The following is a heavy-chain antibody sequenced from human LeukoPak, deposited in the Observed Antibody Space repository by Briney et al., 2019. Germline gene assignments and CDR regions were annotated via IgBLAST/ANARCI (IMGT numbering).Heavy chain of an antibody. Sequence: GGSLRLSCAASGFTFSNAWMSWVRQAPGKGLEWVGRIKSKTDGGTKDYAAPVKGRFTISRDDSKNTLYLQMNSLKTEDTAVYYCTTEPYYDILTGYYPIDYWGQGTLVTVSS. D-gene: IGHD3-9*01. J-gene: IGHJ4*02. CDR2: IKSKTDGGTK. V-gene: IGHV3-15*01. CDR1: GFTFSNAW. CDR3: TTEPYYDILTGYYPIDY.